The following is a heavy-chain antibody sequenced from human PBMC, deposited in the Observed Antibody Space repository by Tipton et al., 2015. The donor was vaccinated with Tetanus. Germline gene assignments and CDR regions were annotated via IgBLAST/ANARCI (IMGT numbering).Heavy chain of an antibody. CDR3: ARDAGGPYGDYATFDY. Sequence: GSLRLSRAASGFTVSSNYMSWVRQAPGKGLEWVSVIYSGGSTYYADSVKGRFTISRDNSKNTLYLQMNSLRAEDTAVYYCARDAGGPYGDYATFDYWGQGTLVTVSS. CDR2: IYSGGST. D-gene: IGHD4-17*01. J-gene: IGHJ4*02. V-gene: IGHV3-53*01. CDR1: GFTVSSNY.